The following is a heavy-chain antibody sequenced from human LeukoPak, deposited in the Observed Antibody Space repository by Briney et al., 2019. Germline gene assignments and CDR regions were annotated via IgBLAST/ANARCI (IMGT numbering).Heavy chain of an antibody. CDR2: IYSGGGT. CDR1: GFTVSSNY. Sequence: PGGSLRLSCAASGFTVSSNYMSWVRQAPGKGLEWVSVIYSGGGTYYADSVKGRFTISRDNSKNTLYLQMNSLRAGDTAVYFCAVGGGSTWFNLWGLGTLLTVCS. D-gene: IGHD6-13*01. V-gene: IGHV3-53*01. J-gene: IGHJ5*02. CDR3: AVGGGSTWFNL.